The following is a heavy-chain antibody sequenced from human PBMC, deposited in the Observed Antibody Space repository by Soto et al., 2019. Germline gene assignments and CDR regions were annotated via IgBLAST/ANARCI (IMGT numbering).Heavy chain of an antibody. V-gene: IGHV1-58*01. CDR3: AADPGYDILTGYYIPGTSGMDV. CDR1: GFTFTSSA. Sequence: ASVKVSCKASGFTFTSSAVQWVRQARGQRLEWIGWIVVGSGNTNYAQKFQERVTITRDMSTSTAYMELSSLRSEDTAVYYCAADPGYDILTGYYIPGTSGMDVLGQGTTVTVSS. D-gene: IGHD3-9*01. J-gene: IGHJ6*02. CDR2: IVVGSGNT.